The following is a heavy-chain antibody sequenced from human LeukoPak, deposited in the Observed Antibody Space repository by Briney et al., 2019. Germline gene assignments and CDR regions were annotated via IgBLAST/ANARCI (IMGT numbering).Heavy chain of an antibody. CDR1: GYTFTNYY. CDR3: ARDDYYDSSSYFDY. V-gene: IGHV1-46*01. D-gene: IGHD3-22*01. Sequence: ASVKVSCKASGYTFTNYYMHWVRQAPGQGLEWMGIINPSGGSTNYAQKFQGRVTMTRDTSTNTVYMELSSLRSEDTAVYYCARDDYYDSSSYFDYWGQGTLVTVSS. CDR2: INPSGGST. J-gene: IGHJ4*02.